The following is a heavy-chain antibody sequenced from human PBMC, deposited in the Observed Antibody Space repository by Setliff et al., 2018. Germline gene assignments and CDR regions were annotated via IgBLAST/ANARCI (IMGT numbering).Heavy chain of an antibody. D-gene: IGHD3-10*01. V-gene: IGHV4-59*08. CDR2: IHNNGRI. J-gene: IGHJ4*02. Sequence: KSSETLSLTCSVSGASITSYYWSWIRQPPGKGLEWIAYIHNNGRIKYNPSLKSRVTISVDTSKNQFSLQVTSLAATDTALYFCARHEFVGGYYGSVTYRHFDYWGQGILVTVSS. CDR1: GASITSYY. CDR3: ARHEFVGGYYGSVTYRHFDY.